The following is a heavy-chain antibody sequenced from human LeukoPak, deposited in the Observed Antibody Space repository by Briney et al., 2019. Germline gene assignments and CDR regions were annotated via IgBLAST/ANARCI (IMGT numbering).Heavy chain of an antibody. V-gene: IGHV3-9*01. Sequence: PGGSLRLSCAASGFTFDDYAMHWVRQAPGKGLEWVSGISWNSGSIGYADSVKGRFTISRDNANNSLYLQMNSLRAEDTAIYYCARLTRWGQGALVTVSS. CDR2: ISWNSGSI. CDR1: GFTFDDYA. J-gene: IGHJ4*02. CDR3: ARLTR.